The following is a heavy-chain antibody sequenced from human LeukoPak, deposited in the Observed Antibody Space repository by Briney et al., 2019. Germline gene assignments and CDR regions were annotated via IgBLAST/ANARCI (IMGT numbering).Heavy chain of an antibody. CDR2: IYYSGST. CDR3: ARVEDWSFDY. CDR1: GGSISSYY. V-gene: IGHV4-59*01. D-gene: IGHD3/OR15-3a*01. J-gene: IGHJ4*02. Sequence: SETLSLTCTVSGGSISSYYWSWIRQPPGKGLEWIGYIYYSGSTNYNPSLKSRVTISVDTSENQFSLKLSSVTAADTAVYYCARVEDWSFDYWGQGTLVTVSS.